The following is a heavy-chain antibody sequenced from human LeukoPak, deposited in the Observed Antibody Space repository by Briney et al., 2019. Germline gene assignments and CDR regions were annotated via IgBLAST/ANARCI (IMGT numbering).Heavy chain of an antibody. CDR1: GFTFSSYA. J-gene: IGHJ6*02. V-gene: IGHV3-23*01. CDR2: ISGTGSST. CDR3: AKAGGGYAYYYYYYGMDV. Sequence: GGSLRLSCAASGFTFSSYATSWVRQAPGKGLEWVSTISGTGSSTYYTDSVKGRFTISRDNSKNTLYLQLNSLRAEDTAVYYCAKAGGGYAYYYYYYGMDVWGQGTTVTVSS. D-gene: IGHD3-22*01.